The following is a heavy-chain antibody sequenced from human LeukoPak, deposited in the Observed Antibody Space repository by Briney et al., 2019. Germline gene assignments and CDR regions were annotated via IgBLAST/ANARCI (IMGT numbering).Heavy chain of an antibody. CDR2: TNSNSNFI. J-gene: IGHJ4*02. CDR1: GFTFNSYT. V-gene: IGHV3-21*01. Sequence: PGGSLRLSCAVSGFTFNSYTILWVRQPPGKGLEWVSSTNSNSNFIYYADSVKGRFTISRDRAEKSVYLQMSNLRAEDTAVYYCARAVVVTAGPDSWGQGTLVTVSS. D-gene: IGHD2-21*02. CDR3: ARAVVVTAGPDS.